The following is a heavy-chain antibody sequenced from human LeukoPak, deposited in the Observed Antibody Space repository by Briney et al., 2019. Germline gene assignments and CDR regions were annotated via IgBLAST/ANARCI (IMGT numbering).Heavy chain of an antibody. J-gene: IGHJ4*02. Sequence: ASETLSLTCTVSGGSISSFYWSWIRQPPGKGLEWIGYIYHTGITNSNPSLKSRVTISVDTSKNQLSLNLRSVTAADTAVYYCAKDLASSSGSDYWGQGTLVTVSS. CDR3: AKDLASSSGSDY. D-gene: IGHD6-13*01. V-gene: IGHV4-59*01. CDR2: IYHTGIT. CDR1: GGSISSFY.